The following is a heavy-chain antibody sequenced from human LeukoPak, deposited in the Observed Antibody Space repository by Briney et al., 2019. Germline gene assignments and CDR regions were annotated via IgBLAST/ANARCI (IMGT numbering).Heavy chain of an antibody. V-gene: IGHV7-4-1*02. CDR3: ASGYYDSSGYYTPLLN. Sequence: ASVKVSCKASGYTFTSYAMNWVRQAPGQGLEGMGWINTNTGNPTYAQGFTGRFVFSLDTSVSTAYLQISSLKDEDTAVYYCASGYYDSSGYYTPLLNWGQGTLVTVSS. CDR2: INTNTGNP. J-gene: IGHJ4*02. D-gene: IGHD3-22*01. CDR1: GYTFTSYA.